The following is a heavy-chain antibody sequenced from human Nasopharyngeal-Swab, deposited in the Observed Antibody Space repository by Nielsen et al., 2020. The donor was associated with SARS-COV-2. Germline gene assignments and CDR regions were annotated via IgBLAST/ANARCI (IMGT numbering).Heavy chain of an antibody. CDR3: AEKGYISSWYGY. V-gene: IGHV4-34*01. Sequence: SRTLSVPCGGYGGYVSGYYWELSRQASGKGLEWIGRINNSGRTYYNPGLKSRVTISLETYQKQFSLKLTAVTAADTAVYYCAEKGYISSWYGYWGPGTLVTVSS. D-gene: IGHD6-13*01. CDR2: INNSGRT. J-gene: IGHJ4*02. CDR1: GGYVSGYY.